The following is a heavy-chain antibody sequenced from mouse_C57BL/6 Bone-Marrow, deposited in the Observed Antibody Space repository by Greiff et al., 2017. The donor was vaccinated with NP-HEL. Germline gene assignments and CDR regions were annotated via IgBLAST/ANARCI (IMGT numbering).Heavy chain of an antibody. V-gene: IGHV1-15*01. D-gene: IGHD1-1*01. J-gene: IGHJ1*03. CDR1: GYTFTDYE. CDR3: TRGGSSRYGYFDV. Sequence: VQLQESGAELVRPGASVTLSCKASGYTFTDYEMHWVKQTPVHGLEWIGAIDPETGGTAYNQKFKGKAILTADKSSSTAYLELRSLTSEDSAVYYCTRGGSSRYGYFDVWGTGTTVTVSS. CDR2: IDPETGGT.